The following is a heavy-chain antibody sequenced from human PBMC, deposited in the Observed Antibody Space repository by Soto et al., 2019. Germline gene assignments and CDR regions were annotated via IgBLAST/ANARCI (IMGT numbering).Heavy chain of an antibody. J-gene: IGHJ6*03. CDR2: INHSGST. Sequence: SETLSLTCGVYAGSFSGYYWSWIRQPPGKGLEWIGEINHSGSTNYNPSLKSRVTISVDTSKNQFSLKLSSVTAADTAVYYCARVYSSSFVYYYYYMDVWGKGTTVTVSS. CDR1: AGSFSGYY. V-gene: IGHV4-34*01. CDR3: ARVYSSSFVYYYYYMDV. D-gene: IGHD6-6*01.